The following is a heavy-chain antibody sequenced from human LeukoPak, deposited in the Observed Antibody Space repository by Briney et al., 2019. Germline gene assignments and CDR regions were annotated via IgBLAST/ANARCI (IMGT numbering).Heavy chain of an antibody. CDR2: IYPGESIYASENT. J-gene: IGHJ4*02. D-gene: IGHD4-17*01. Sequence: SETLSLTCSVSGVSISAYYWSWIRQPAGKGLEWVGRIYPGESIYASENTNYNPSLKSRVSMSGDTSKNQVSLKLRSVTAADTAVYYCARDPTTVTTIFDSWGQGTLVTVSS. V-gene: IGHV4-4*07. CDR3: ARDPTTVTTIFDS. CDR1: GVSISAYY.